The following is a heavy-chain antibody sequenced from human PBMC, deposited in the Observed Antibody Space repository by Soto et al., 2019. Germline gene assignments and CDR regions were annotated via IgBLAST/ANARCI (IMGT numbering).Heavy chain of an antibody. V-gene: IGHV5-51*03. J-gene: IGHJ6*03. CDR3: ARTPRVPYYYMDV. CDR2: IYPGDSDT. CDR1: GYSFTSYW. Sequence: PGESLKISCKGSGYSFTSYWIGWVRQMPGKGLEWMGIIYPGDSDTRYSPSFQGQVTISADKSISTAYLQWSSLKASDTAMYYCARTPRVPYYYMDVWGKGTTVTVSS.